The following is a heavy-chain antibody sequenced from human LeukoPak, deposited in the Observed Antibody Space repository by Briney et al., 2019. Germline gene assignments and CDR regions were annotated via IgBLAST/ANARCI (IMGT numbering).Heavy chain of an antibody. CDR1: GFTFDDYG. CDR3: AKEQVYYYDSSGYYGY. CDR2: ISGSGGST. J-gene: IGHJ4*02. V-gene: IGHV3-23*01. D-gene: IGHD3-22*01. Sequence: PGGSLRLSCAASGFTFDDYGMSWVRQAPGKGLEWVSAISGSGGSTYYADSVKGRFTISRDNSKNTLYLQMNSLRAEDTAVYYCAKEQVYYYDSSGYYGYWGQGTLVTVSS.